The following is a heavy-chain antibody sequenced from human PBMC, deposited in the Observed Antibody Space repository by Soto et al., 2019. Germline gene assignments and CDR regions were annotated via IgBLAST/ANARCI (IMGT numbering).Heavy chain of an antibody. V-gene: IGHV1-18*04. CDR1: GYTFTRYG. Sequence: QVQLVQSGAEVKEPGASVKVSCKASGYTFTRYGFSWVRQAPGQGLEWMAWTSADNGDTNYAPKLQGRVTLTTDTSTGTAYMELRSLRSDDTAVYYCARDERGTCTSSTCYDFDYWGQGTRVTVSS. CDR3: ARDERGTCTSSTCYDFDY. D-gene: IGHD2-2*01. J-gene: IGHJ4*02. CDR2: TSADNGDT.